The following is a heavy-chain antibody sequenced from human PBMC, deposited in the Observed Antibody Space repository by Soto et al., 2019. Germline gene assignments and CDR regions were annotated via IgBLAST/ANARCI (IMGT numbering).Heavy chain of an antibody. CDR3: AKAPLSAKGPLPHKKQVRYFDY. V-gene: IGHV3-23*01. CDR2: ISGSGDST. J-gene: IGHJ4*02. CDR1: GFTFNSYA. D-gene: IGHD3-9*01. Sequence: PGVSLRLSCAASGFTFNSYARSWVRQAPGKGLEWLSAISGSGDSTYYADSVKGRFTISRDSSKNTLYLQMSSLRAEDTAVYYCAKAPLSAKGPLPHKKQVRYFDYGGQGPLVTVSS.